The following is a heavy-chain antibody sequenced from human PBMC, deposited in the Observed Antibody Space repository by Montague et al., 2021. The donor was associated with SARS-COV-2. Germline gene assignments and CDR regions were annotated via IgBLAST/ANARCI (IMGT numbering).Heavy chain of an antibody. CDR2: IYHSGST. J-gene: IGHJ4*01. V-gene: IGHV4-4*02. Sequence: SETLSLTCAVSGGSISSSNWWSWVRQPPGKGLEWIGEIYHSGSTNYNPSLKSRVTISVDKSKNQFSLKLGSVTAADTAVYYCARGTICFGELLTLWYFDYWGQGTLVTVSS. CDR3: ARGTICFGELLTLWYFDY. CDR1: GGSISSSNW. D-gene: IGHD3-10*01.